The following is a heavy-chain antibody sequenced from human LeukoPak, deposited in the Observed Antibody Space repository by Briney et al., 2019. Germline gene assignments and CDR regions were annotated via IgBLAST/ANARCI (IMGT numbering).Heavy chain of an antibody. Sequence: PGGSLRLSCAASGFTFSSYAMNWVRQAPGKGLEWVSSISSSSSYIYYADSVKGRFTISRDNAKNSLYLQMNSLRAEDTAVYYCARGRSGSYLDYIDAFDIWGQGTMVTVSS. CDR3: ARGRSGSYLDYIDAFDI. V-gene: IGHV3-21*01. CDR2: ISSSSSYI. CDR1: GFTFSSYA. D-gene: IGHD1-26*01. J-gene: IGHJ3*02.